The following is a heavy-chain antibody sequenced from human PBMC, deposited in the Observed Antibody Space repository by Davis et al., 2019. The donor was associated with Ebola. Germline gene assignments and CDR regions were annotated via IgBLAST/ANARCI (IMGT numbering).Heavy chain of an antibody. CDR2: IQPDGSGE. CDR1: AFTFSDYY. J-gene: IGHJ4*02. D-gene: IGHD6-13*01. V-gene: IGHV3-7*03. CDR3: ARLFYYSTIYDY. Sequence: GESLKISCEASAFTFSDYYMSWIRQAPGKGLEWVASIQPDGSGEYYVESVKGRFTISRDNARNSVYLQMNSLRDEDTAVYYCARLFYYSTIYDYWGQGTRITVPS.